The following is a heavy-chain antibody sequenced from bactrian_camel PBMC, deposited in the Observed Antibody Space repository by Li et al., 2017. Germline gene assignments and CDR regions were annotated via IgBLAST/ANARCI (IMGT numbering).Heavy chain of an antibody. J-gene: IGHJ4*01. CDR2: FHTAGST. D-gene: IGHD4*01. V-gene: IGHV3S53*01. CDR3: AARWSDTRFMATMKSDEYRY. Sequence: VQLVESGGGSVQAGGSLRLSCKSSVSTNCIGWFRQAPGKEREGVATFHTAGSTNYVDSVKGRFTISKDNAKNTLYLQMNDLKPEDTAIYYCAARWSDTRFMATMKSDEYRYWGQGTQVTVS. CDR1: VSTNC.